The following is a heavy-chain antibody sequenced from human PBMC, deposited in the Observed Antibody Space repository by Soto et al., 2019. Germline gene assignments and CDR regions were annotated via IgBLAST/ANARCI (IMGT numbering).Heavy chain of an antibody. CDR3: RSGYDLPTFDY. CDR2: ISYDGSNK. J-gene: IGHJ4*02. Sequence: QVPLVESGGGVVQPGRSLRLSCAASGFTFSSYAMHWVRQAPGKGLEWVAVISYDGSNKYYADSVKGQFTISRDNSKNTLYLQMNSLRAEDTAVYYCRSGYDLPTFDYWGQGTLVTVSS. D-gene: IGHD5-12*01. V-gene: IGHV3-30-3*01. CDR1: GFTFSSYA.